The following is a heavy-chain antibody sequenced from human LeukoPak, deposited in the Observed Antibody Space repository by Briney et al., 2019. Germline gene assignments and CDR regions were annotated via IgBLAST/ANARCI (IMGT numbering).Heavy chain of an antibody. Sequence: PSETLSLTCNVTGASISSWYWSWIRQPPGKGLEWIGDIYGSGSINYNPSLKSRVSMSADTSKNQISLNLKFVTAADTAVYYCARQTVLVGYANGLGFNYWGEGALVTVSS. CDR1: GASISSWY. CDR2: IYGSGSI. D-gene: IGHD2-2*01. V-gene: IGHV4-59*01. J-gene: IGHJ4*02. CDR3: ARQTVLVGYANGLGFNY.